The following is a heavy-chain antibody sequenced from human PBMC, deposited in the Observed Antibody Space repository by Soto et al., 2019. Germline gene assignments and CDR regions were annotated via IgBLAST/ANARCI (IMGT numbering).Heavy chain of an antibody. CDR1: GGSISSSNW. V-gene: IGHV4-4*02. Sequence: QVQLQESGPGLVKPSGTLSLTCAVSGGSISSSNWWSWVRQPPGKGLEWIGEIYHSGSTNYNPSLKSRVTISVDQSKNQFSLKRTSVTAADTAVYYCAGKGLVTGTFDYWGQGTLVTVSS. J-gene: IGHJ4*02. CDR3: AGKGLVTGTFDY. D-gene: IGHD6-19*01. CDR2: IYHSGST.